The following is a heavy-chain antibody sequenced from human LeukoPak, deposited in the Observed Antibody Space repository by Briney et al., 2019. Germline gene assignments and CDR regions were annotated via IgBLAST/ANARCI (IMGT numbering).Heavy chain of an antibody. CDR3: TRDLMDYDVSTGLHHYYMDV. D-gene: IGHD3-9*01. V-gene: IGHV3-74*01. J-gene: IGHJ6*02. Sequence: GGSLVLSCVASGFTFSSYWMHWVRQDPRKGLVWVSRISGDGRNINYADSVRGRFTISRDNAKNTLYLQMNTLRVEDTAVYYCTRDLMDYDVSTGLHHYYMDVWGQGTTVIVSS. CDR2: ISGDGRNI. CDR1: GFTFSSYW.